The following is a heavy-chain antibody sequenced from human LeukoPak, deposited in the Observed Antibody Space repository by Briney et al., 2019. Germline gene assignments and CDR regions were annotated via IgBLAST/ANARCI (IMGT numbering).Heavy chain of an antibody. Sequence: SETLSLTCTVSGYAISSGFFWGWIRQPPGKGLEWIGSIDHSGTTYYNPSLKRRVTISVDTSKNQFSLRLSSVTAADTAVYYCARHSIASDGARLFDYWGRGTLVTVSS. CDR2: IDHSGTT. D-gene: IGHD2-21*01. J-gene: IGHJ4*02. CDR1: GYAISSGFF. CDR3: ARHSIASDGARLFDY. V-gene: IGHV4-38-2*02.